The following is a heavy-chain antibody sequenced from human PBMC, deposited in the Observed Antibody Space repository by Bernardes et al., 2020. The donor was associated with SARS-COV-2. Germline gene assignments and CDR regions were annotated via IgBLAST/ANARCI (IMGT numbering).Heavy chain of an antibody. D-gene: IGHD4-17*01. CDR1: GGSFSGYY. V-gene: IGHV4-34*01. Sequence: TLSLTCAVYGGSFSGYYWSWIRQPPGKGLEWIGEINHSGSTNYNPSLKSRVTISVDTSKNQFSLKLSSVTAADTAVYYCARDGGTTAYGMDVWGQGTTVTVSS. J-gene: IGHJ6*02. CDR2: INHSGST. CDR3: ARDGGTTAYGMDV.